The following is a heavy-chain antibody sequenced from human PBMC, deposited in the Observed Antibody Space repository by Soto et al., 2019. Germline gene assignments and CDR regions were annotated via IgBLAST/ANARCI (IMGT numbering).Heavy chain of an antibody. V-gene: IGHV1-2*02. D-gene: IGHD2-15*01. CDR3: ARGRPSRYCSGGSCYFFAFDI. CDR1: GYTFTGYY. J-gene: IGHJ3*02. CDR2: INPNSGGT. Sequence: ASVKVSCKASGYTFTGYYMHWVRQAPGQGLEWMGWINPNSGGTNYAQKFQGRVTMTRDTSISTAYMELSRLRSDDTAVYYCARGRPSRYCSGGSCYFFAFDIWGQGTMVTVSS.